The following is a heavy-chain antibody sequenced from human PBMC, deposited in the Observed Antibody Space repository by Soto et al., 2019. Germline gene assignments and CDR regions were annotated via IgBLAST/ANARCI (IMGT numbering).Heavy chain of an antibody. V-gene: IGHV3-33*01. CDR1: GFTFSNYG. J-gene: IGHJ4*02. Sequence: QVQLVESGGGVVQPGRSLRLSCAASGFTFSNYGMHWVRQAPGKGLEWVAVTWYEGGNKYYADSVKGRFTISRDNSKNTLYRQMNSPAAEGTDVYYCARDLADYGDYVQYDCDYWGQGTLVTVSS. CDR3: ARDLADYGDYVQYDCDY. CDR2: TWYEGGNK. D-gene: IGHD4-17*01.